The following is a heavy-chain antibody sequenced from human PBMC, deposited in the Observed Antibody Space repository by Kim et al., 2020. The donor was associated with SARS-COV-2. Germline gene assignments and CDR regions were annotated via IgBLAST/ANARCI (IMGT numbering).Heavy chain of an antibody. CDR1: GGSISSGGYY. J-gene: IGHJ4*02. D-gene: IGHD3-22*01. CDR3: AREVASLPRNYYDSTGDY. Sequence: SETLSLTCTVSGGSISSGGYYWSWIRQHPGKGLEWIGYIYYSGSTYYNPSLKSRVTISVDTSKNQFSLKLSSVTAADTAVYYCAREVASLPRNYYDSTGDYWGQGTLVTVSS. CDR2: IYYSGST. V-gene: IGHV4-31*03.